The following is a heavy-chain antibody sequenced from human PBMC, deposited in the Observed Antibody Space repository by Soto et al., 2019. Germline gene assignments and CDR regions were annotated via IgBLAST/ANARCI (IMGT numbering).Heavy chain of an antibody. CDR3: ARLRWETENNWFDP. Sequence: SETLSLTCTVSGDSINSVDHYWSWIRQPPGKGLEWMGYIYHSGGTHYNPSLNSRLTISIDTSTNRFSLNLTSVTAADTAVYFCARLRWETENNWFDPWGQGALVTVSS. J-gene: IGHJ5*02. V-gene: IGHV4-30-4*01. CDR2: IYHSGGT. D-gene: IGHD1-26*01. CDR1: GDSINSVDHY.